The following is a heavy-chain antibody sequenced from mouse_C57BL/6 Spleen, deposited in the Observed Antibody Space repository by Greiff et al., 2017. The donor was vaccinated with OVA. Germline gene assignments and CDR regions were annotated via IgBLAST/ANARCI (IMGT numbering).Heavy chain of an antibody. D-gene: IGHD2-4*01. V-gene: IGHV1-59*01. CDR3: ARSPHYDYAYYAMDY. CDR2: IDPSDSYT. CDR1: GYTFTSYW. J-gene: IGHJ4*01. Sequence: QVQLQQPGAELVRPGTSVKLSCKASGYTFTSYWMHWVKQRPGQGLEWIGVIDPSDSYTNYNQKFKGKATLTVDTSSSTAYMQLSSLTSEDSAVYYCARSPHYDYAYYAMDYWGQGTSVTVSS.